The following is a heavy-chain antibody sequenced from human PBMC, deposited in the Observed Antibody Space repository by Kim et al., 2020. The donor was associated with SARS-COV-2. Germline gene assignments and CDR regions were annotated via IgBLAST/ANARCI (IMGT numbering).Heavy chain of an antibody. D-gene: IGHD6-13*01. CDR2: IYYSGST. CDR1: GGSISSYY. Sequence: SETLSLTCTVSGGSISSYYWSWIRQPPGKGLEWIGYIYYSGSTKYNPSLKSRVTISVDTSKNQFSLKLSSVTAADTAVYYCARDGLTTYSSSWTLMTGYYYYGMDVWGQGTTVTVSS. V-gene: IGHV4-59*01. CDR3: ARDGLTTYSSSWTLMTGYYYYGMDV. J-gene: IGHJ6*02.